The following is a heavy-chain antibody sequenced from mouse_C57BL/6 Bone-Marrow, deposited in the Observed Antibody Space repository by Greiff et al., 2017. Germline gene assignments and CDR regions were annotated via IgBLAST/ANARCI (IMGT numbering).Heavy chain of an antibody. CDR3: AEDSAVYYCGGDGRMDY. Sequence: VQLQQSGPELARPWASVKISCQASYTFSRRVHFAIRDTNYWMPWVKQGPGQGLEWIGAICPGNGDTSSNQKFKGKATLTADKSSRTAYMQLSRLAAEDSAVYYCGGDGRMDYWGQGTSVTVSS. D-gene: IGHD3-1*01. J-gene: IGHJ4*01. CDR1: YTFSRRVH. V-gene: IGHV1-87*01. CDR2: GQGLEWIG.